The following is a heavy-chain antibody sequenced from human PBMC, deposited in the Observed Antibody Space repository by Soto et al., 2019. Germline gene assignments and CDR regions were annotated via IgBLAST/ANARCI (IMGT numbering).Heavy chain of an antibody. D-gene: IGHD3-3*01. CDR3: ARGFSPITIFGVVIMWYFDL. J-gene: IGHJ2*01. Sequence: SETLSLTCAGYGGSFSGYYWSWIRQPPGKGLEWIGEINHSGSTNYNPSLKSRVTISVDTSKNQFSLKLSSVTAADTAVYYCARGFSPITIFGVVIMWYFDLWGRGTLVTVSS. CDR1: GGSFSGYY. V-gene: IGHV4-34*01. CDR2: INHSGST.